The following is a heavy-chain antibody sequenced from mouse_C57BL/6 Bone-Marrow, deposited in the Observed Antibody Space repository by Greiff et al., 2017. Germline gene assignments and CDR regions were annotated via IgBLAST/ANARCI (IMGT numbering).Heavy chain of an antibody. Sequence: VQLQQSGAELVKPGASVKLSCKASGYTFTDYTIHWVKQRSGQGLEWIGWFYPGSGSIKYNEKFKDKATVTANKSSSTVYMELSRLTSEDSAVYFCERHEGRGYDGKDGFAYWGQGTLVTVSA. V-gene: IGHV1-62-2*01. D-gene: IGHD2-14*01. CDR2: FYPGSGSI. CDR3: ERHEGRGYDGKDGFAY. CDR1: GYTFTDYT. J-gene: IGHJ3*01.